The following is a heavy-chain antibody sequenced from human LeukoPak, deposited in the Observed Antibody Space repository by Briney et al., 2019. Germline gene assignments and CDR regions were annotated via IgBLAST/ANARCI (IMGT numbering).Heavy chain of an antibody. Sequence: ASVKVSCKASGYTFTGYYMHWVRQAPGQGLEWMGWINPNSGGTNYAQKFQGRVTMTRDTSISTAYMELSRLRSDDTAVYYCARVRPHSSSTRDFDYWGQGTLVTVSS. CDR2: INPNSGGT. V-gene: IGHV1-2*02. D-gene: IGHD6-6*01. CDR3: ARVRPHSSSTRDFDY. J-gene: IGHJ4*02. CDR1: GYTFTGYY.